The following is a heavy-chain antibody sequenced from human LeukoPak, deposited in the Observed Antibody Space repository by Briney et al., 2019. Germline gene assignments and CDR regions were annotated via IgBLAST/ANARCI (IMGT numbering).Heavy chain of an antibody. D-gene: IGHD1-26*01. V-gene: IGHV4-4*02. CDR1: GRSILTTNW. CDR3: ARESGAFSPFGF. CDR2: VHLSGTS. J-gene: IGHJ4*02. Sequence: SETLSLTCAVSGRSILTTNWWSWVRQPPGKGLEWIGEVHLSGTSNYNPSLKSRVSMSIDKSKNQLSLKLTSVTAADTAMYYCARESGAFSPFGFWGQGTLVTVSS.